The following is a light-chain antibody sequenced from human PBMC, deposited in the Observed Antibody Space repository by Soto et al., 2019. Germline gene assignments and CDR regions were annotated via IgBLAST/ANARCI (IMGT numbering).Light chain of an antibody. CDR1: QSISSW. CDR3: QQYNSLWT. J-gene: IGKJ1*01. Sequence: DIQMTQSPSTLSVSVGVRFTITWRVSQSISSWLAWYQQKPGKAPKLLIYKASSLESGVPSRFSGSGSGTEFTLTISSLQPDDFATYYCQQYNSLWTFGQGTKVDIK. V-gene: IGKV1-5*03. CDR2: KAS.